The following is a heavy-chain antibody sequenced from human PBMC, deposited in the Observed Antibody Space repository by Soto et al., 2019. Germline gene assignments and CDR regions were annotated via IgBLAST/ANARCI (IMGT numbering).Heavy chain of an antibody. CDR3: ARQDGSGPFDY. CDR1: GYRFTSYW. J-gene: IGHJ4*02. CDR2: IYPGDSDS. D-gene: IGHD3-10*01. Sequence: GASLKIYCKGSGYRFTSYWIGWVRQMPGKGLEYMGIIYPGDSDSKYSPSLDGQVTISADNSSSTAFLEWRSLRASDSATYYCARQDGSGPFDYWGQGTRVTVSS. V-gene: IGHV5-51*01.